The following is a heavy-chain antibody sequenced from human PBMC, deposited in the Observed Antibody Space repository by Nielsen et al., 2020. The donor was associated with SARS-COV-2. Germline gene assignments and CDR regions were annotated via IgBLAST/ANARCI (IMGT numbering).Heavy chain of an antibody. V-gene: IGHV1-8*01. CDR2: MNPNSGNT. D-gene: IGHD3-10*01. CDR3: ARGRFITMVRGGPTHYYYGMDV. J-gene: IGHJ6*02. Sequence: WVRQAPGQGLEWMGWMNPNSGNTGYAQKFQGRVTMTRNTSISTAYMELSSLRSEDTAVYYCARGRFITMVRGGPTHYYYGMDVWGQGTTVTVSS.